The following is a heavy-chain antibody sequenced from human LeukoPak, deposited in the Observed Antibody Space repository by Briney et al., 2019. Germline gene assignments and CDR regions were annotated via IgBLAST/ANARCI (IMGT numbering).Heavy chain of an antibody. V-gene: IGHV1-69*05. CDR2: IIPIFGTA. CDR1: LCTFSSYA. Sequence: SVNVSFMSILCTFSSYAISWVRPAPGRGVEGVGGIIPIFGTANYAQKFQSRVTIATDESTSTDYMELSSLRSEDTALYCCATRARYRYGHYYYYYYMDVWGKGTTVTVSS. D-gene: IGHD5-18*01. CDR3: ATRARYRYGHYYYYYYMDV. J-gene: IGHJ6*03.